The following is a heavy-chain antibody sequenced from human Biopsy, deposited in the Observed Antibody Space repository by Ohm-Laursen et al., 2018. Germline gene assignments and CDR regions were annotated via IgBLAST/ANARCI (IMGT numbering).Heavy chain of an antibody. D-gene: IGHD4-17*01. J-gene: IGHJ3*01. CDR1: DVSINSNDYY. CDR3: ARPLRGGEYEGFDL. V-gene: IGHV4-39*01. CDR2: VHYSGAP. Sequence: SDTLSLTCTASDVSINSNDYYWGWIRQAPGKGLEWLGSVHYSGAPYYNPPLTRRATISVYTAKNQFFLKLRSATAADTAVYYCARPLRGGEYEGFDLWGPGTMVSVSP.